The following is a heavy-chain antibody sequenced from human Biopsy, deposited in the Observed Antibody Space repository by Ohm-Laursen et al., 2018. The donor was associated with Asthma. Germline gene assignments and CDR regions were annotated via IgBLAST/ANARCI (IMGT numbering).Heavy chain of an antibody. J-gene: IGHJ5*02. CDR1: GYTFTSYA. CDR2: INTNTGNL. Sequence: ASVKVSCKASGYTFTSYAMNWVRQAPGQGLEWMGWINTNTGNLTYAQGFAGRFVFSLDTSVSTAYLQISSLKAEDTAVYYCARDQSPRIVVVSADTDTVDNWFDPWGQGTLVTVSS. V-gene: IGHV7-4-1*02. D-gene: IGHD2-2*01. CDR3: ARDQSPRIVVVSADTDTVDNWFDP.